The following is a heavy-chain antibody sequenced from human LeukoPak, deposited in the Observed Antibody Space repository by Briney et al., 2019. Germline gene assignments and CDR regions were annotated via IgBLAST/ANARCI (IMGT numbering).Heavy chain of an antibody. CDR3: ATDPTMVRRVYGDY. V-gene: IGHV1-24*01. D-gene: IGHD3-10*01. CDR1: GYTLAELS. CDR2: FDPEDGET. J-gene: IGHJ4*02. Sequence: ASVKVSCKVSGYTLAELSMHWVRQAPGKGLEWMGGFDPEDGETIYAQKFQGRVTMTEDTSTDTAYMELSSLRSEDTAVYYCATDPTMVRRVYGDYWGQGTLVAVSS.